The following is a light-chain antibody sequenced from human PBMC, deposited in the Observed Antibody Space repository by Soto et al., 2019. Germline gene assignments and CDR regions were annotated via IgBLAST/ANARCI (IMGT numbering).Light chain of an antibody. J-gene: IGKJ5*01. V-gene: IGKV3D-20*01. CDR1: QALRSSY. CDR3: QQSGTSPRSIP. Sequence: EVVLTQSPATLSLSPGERATLSCGASQALRSSYLAWYQQKPGLAPRLLIYDTSSRATGIPDRFSGGGSGTDFTLTINKLEPEDFAVYYCQQSGTSPRSIPFGQRTRLEIK. CDR2: DTS.